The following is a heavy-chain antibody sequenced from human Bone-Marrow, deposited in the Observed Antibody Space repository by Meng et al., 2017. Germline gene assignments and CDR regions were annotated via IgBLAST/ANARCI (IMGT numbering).Heavy chain of an antibody. Sequence: GESLKISCVASGFAFRNHPMAWVRQAPGKGLEWVSTLSGTGDATHYADSVKGRFTISRDNAKNSLYLQMNSLRAEDTAVYYCARPTYYYDSSGYYILDYFDYWGQGTLVTVSS. J-gene: IGHJ4*02. CDR1: GFAFRNHP. D-gene: IGHD3-22*01. V-gene: IGHV3-23*01. CDR3: ARPTYYYDSSGYYILDYFDY. CDR2: LSGTGDAT.